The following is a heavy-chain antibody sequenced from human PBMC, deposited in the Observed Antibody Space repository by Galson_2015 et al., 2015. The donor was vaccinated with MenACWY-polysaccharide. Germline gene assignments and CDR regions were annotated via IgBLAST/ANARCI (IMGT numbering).Heavy chain of an antibody. CDR1: GFTFSNYA. V-gene: IGHV3-23*01. D-gene: IGHD2-2*01. CDR3: ARVRYSTGKYQFDY. Sequence: SLRLSCAASGFTFSNYAMSWVRQAPGQGLEWVSTIGGSGSNTHYADSVKGRFTIYRDNSKNTLPLQMNSLRAEDTAVYYCARVRYSTGKYQFDYWGQGTLVAVSS. J-gene: IGHJ4*02. CDR2: IGGSGSNT.